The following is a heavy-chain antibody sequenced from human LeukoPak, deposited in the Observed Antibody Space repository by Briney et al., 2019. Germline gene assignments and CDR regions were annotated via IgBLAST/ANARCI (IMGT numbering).Heavy chain of an antibody. CDR2: ISSTSTFI. V-gene: IGHV3-21*01. J-gene: IGHJ6*03. CDR1: GFTFSRYS. Sequence: PGGSLRLSCAASGFTFSRYSMNWVRQASGKGLEWVASISSTSTFIYSADSVKGRFTISRDTAKNSLFLQMNSLRAEDTAIYYCARDYFDSSDYPLTYYYYYMDVWGKGTTLTVSS. D-gene: IGHD3-22*01. CDR3: ARDYFDSSDYPLTYYYYYMDV.